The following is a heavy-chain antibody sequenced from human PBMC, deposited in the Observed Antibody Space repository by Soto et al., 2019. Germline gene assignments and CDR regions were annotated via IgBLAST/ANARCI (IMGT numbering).Heavy chain of an antibody. CDR1: GWPFSDYY. CDR3: ARGRVGATNWNWFAP. Sequence: PSETLSPTSAGSGWPFSDYYWIGIRPLPGKGLEWIGEINHRGSTNYNPSLKSRVTISVDTSRNQFSLKLSSVTAADTAVYYCARGRVGATNWNWFAPWGQGTQVTVS. CDR2: INHRGST. V-gene: IGHV4-34*01. J-gene: IGHJ5*02. D-gene: IGHD1-26*01.